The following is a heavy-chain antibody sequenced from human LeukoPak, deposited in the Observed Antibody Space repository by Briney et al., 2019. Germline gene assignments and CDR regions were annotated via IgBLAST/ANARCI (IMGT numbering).Heavy chain of an antibody. J-gene: IGHJ6*02. V-gene: IGHV1-69*13. Sequence: SVKVSCKASGGTFSSYAISWVRQAPGQGLEWMGGIIPIFGTANYAQKFQGRVTITADESTSTAYMELSSLRSEDTAVYYCARVPYYDILTGYYYYYGMDVWGQGTTVTVSS. CDR3: ARVPYYDILTGYYYYYGMDV. CDR1: GGTFSSYA. CDR2: IIPIFGTA. D-gene: IGHD3-9*01.